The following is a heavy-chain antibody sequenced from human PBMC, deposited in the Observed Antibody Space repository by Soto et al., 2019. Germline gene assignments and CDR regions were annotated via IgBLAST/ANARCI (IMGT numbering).Heavy chain of an antibody. CDR2: IYPGDSDT. CDR1: GYSFTSYC. V-gene: IGHV5-51*01. CDR3: VRDRSSNSCYHGDY. J-gene: IGHJ4*02. D-gene: IGHD2-2*01. Sequence: GESLKISCKGSGYSFTSYCIGWVRQMPGKGLEWMGIIYPGDSDTRYSPSFQGQVTISADKSISTSYLQWSSLKASDTAVYYCVRDRSSNSCYHGDYWGQGTLVTVSS.